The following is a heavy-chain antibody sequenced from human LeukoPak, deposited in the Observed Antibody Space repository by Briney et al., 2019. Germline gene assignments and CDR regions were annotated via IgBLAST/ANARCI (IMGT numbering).Heavy chain of an antibody. CDR3: ARDDGRGPSENWFDP. CDR1: GGSISSYY. CDR2: IYYSGRT. D-gene: IGHD3-10*01. Sequence: SETLSLTCTVSGGSISSYYWSWIRQPPGKGLEWIGYIYYSGRTDYNPSLKSRVTISVDTSKNQFSLKLSSVTAADTAVYYCARDDGRGPSENWFDPWGQGTLVTVSS. J-gene: IGHJ5*02. V-gene: IGHV4-59*01.